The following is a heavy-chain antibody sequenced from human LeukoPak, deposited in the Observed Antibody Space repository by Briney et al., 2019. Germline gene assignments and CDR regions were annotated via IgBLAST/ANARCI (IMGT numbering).Heavy chain of an antibody. Sequence: GGSLRLSCAASGFTFSSYAMSWVRQAPGKGLEWVSAISGSGGSTYYADSVKGRFTISRDNSKNTLYLQMNSLRAEDTAVYYCAKYYDFWSGYVSPPDCYYYYGMDVWGQGTTVTVSS. J-gene: IGHJ6*02. D-gene: IGHD3-3*01. CDR3: AKYYDFWSGYVSPPDCYYYYGMDV. CDR1: GFTFSSYA. V-gene: IGHV3-23*01. CDR2: ISGSGGST.